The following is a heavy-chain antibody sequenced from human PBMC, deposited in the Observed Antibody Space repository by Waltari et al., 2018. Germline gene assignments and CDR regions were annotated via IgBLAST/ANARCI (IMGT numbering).Heavy chain of an antibody. V-gene: IGHV4-34*01. CDR3: ARAGYCSSTSCYVDY. CDR2: LNHSGIT. CDR1: GGSFSGYY. Sequence: QVQLQQWGAGLLKPSETLSLTCAVYGGSFSGYYWSWIRQPPGKGLEWIGELNHSGITNYNPSLKSRVTISVDTSKNQFSLKLSAVTAADTAVYYCARAGYCSSTSCYVDYWGQGTLVTVSS. J-gene: IGHJ4*02. D-gene: IGHD2-2*03.